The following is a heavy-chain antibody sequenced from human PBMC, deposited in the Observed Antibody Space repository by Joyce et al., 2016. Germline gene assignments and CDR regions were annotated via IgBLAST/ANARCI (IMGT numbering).Heavy chain of an antibody. V-gene: IGHV4-39*07. J-gene: IGHJ4*02. CDR1: GASISGSPYY. Sequence: QLQLQESGPGLVKPSETLSLNCTVSGASISGSPYYWGWIRQSPGLGLEWIGGIYYSGRTYYNPSLKSRVTISVDTSKNQFSLTLTSMTAADTAVYFCARDTSARSIDSWGQGTLVSVSS. CDR2: IYYSGRT. CDR3: ARDTSARSIDS. D-gene: IGHD2/OR15-2a*01.